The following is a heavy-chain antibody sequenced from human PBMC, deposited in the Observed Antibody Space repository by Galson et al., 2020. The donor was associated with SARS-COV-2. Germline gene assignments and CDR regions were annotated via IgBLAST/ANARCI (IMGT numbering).Heavy chain of an antibody. D-gene: IGHD2-15*01. J-gene: IGHJ6*02. CDR3: ARGFCSGGSCYSLDGMDV. Sequence: GESLKISCAASGFTFSSFTMDWVRQAPGKGLEWVSSISSGSSYIYYADSVKGRFTISRDNAKNSLYLQMNSLRAEDTAVYYCARGFCSGGSCYSLDGMDVWGQGTTVTVSS. CDR1: GFTFSSFT. V-gene: IGHV3-21*01. CDR2: ISSGSSYI.